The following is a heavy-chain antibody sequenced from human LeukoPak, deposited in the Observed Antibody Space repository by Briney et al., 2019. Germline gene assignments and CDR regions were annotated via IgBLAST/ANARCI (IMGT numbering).Heavy chain of an antibody. CDR1: GGTFSSYA. CDR2: IIPIFGTA. J-gene: IGHJ3*02. Sequence: SVTVSCKASGGTFSSYAISWVRQAPGQGLEWMGGIIPIFGTANYAQKFQGRVTITADKSTSTAYMELSSLRSEDTAVYYCASEVRFGGAFDIWGQGTMVTVSS. CDR3: ASEVRFGGAFDI. D-gene: IGHD4-23*01. V-gene: IGHV1-69*06.